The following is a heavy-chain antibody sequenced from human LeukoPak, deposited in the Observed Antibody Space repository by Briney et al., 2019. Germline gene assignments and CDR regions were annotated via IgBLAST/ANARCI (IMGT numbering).Heavy chain of an antibody. Sequence: GGSLRLSCAASGFIFSSAVMSWVRQAPGKELEWVSAINSGSGTTYAESVKGRFTISRDNSRNTLYLQMNTLRAEDTAIYYCAKYLHGGNSVIVAYFDSWGQGTLVTVSS. CDR3: AKYLHGGNSVIVAYFDS. D-gene: IGHD4-23*01. CDR2: INSGSGTT. V-gene: IGHV3-23*01. CDR1: GFIFSSAV. J-gene: IGHJ4*02.